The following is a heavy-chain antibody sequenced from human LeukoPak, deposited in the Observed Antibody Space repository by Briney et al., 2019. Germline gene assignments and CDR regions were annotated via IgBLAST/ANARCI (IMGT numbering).Heavy chain of an antibody. CDR2: ISTSNGNT. J-gene: IGHJ5*02. CDR1: GYSFVLYG. CDR3: ARLRHYYDSSGYYSNWFDP. Sequence: GASVKVSCKAFGYSFVLYGISWVRQAPGQGPEWMGWISTSNGNTEYAEKFQGRVTMTTDTSTSTAYMELRSLRSDDTAVYYCARLRHYYDSSGYYSNWFDPWGQGTLVTVSS. V-gene: IGHV1-18*01. D-gene: IGHD3-22*01.